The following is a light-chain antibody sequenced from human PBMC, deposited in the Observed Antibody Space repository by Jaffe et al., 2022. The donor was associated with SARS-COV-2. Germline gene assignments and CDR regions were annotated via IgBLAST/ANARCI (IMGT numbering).Light chain of an antibody. Sequence: DIQMTQSPSTLSASVGDRVTITCRASQTVSDWLAWYQQKPGKAPNVLIYRTSSLKSGVPSRFSGSGSGTEFTLTISSLQPDDFATYYCQQYETRPLTFGGGTQVEIK. CDR3: QQYETRPLT. V-gene: IGKV1-5*03. J-gene: IGKJ4*01. CDR2: RTS. CDR1: QTVSDW.